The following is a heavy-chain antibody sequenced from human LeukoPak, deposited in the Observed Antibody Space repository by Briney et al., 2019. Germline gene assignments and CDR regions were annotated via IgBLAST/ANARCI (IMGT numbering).Heavy chain of an antibody. Sequence: ASVKVSCKVSGYTLTELSMHWVRQAPGKGLEWMGGFDPEDGETIYAQKFQGRVTMTEDTSTDTAYMELSSLRSEDTAVYYCATGPARVWSCYYVGYFDYWGQGTLVTVSS. CDR2: FDPEDGET. D-gene: IGHD3-3*01. J-gene: IGHJ4*02. CDR3: ATGPARVWSCYYVGYFDY. CDR1: GYTLTELS. V-gene: IGHV1-24*01.